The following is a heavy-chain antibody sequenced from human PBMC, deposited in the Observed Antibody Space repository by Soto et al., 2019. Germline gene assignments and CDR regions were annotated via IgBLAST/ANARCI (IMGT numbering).Heavy chain of an antibody. Sequence: SGPTLVNPTQTLTLTCTFSGFSLSTSGMRVSWIRQPPGKALEWLARIDWDDDKFYNTSLKTRLTISKDSSKNQVVLIMTNMDPVDTATYYCARMFHCSGGTCPFDYWGQGALVTV. CDR3: ARMFHCSGGTCPFDY. CDR1: GFSLSTSGMR. CDR2: IDWDDDK. D-gene: IGHD2-15*01. J-gene: IGHJ4*02. V-gene: IGHV2-70*04.